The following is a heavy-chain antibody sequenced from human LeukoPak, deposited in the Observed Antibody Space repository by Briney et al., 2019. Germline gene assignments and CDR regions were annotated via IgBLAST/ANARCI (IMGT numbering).Heavy chain of an antibody. V-gene: IGHV3-30*19. CDR3: ARMRGRYCSSNGCYVEY. CDR1: GFTFSSYG. Sequence: GGSLSLSCAASGFTFSSYGMHWVRQAPGTGLEWVAVISHDGDHKYHADSVKGRFTISRDNSKNTLYLQMNSLRVEDTAVYYCARMRGRYCSSNGCYVEYWGQGALVTVSS. J-gene: IGHJ4*02. CDR2: ISHDGDHK. D-gene: IGHD2-2*01.